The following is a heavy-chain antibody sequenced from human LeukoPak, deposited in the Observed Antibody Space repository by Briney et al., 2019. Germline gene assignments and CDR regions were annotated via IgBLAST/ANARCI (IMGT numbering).Heavy chain of an antibody. Sequence: ASVKVSCKASGYTFTNYAINRVRQAPGQGLEWMGWDSTDTGNPAYAQGFTGRFVFSLDTSVSTAYLQINSLKAEDTAVYYCTRTSRDYGSSGQHFDYWGQGPLVTVSS. CDR1: GYTFTNYA. CDR2: DSTDTGNP. CDR3: TRTSRDYGSSGQHFDY. D-gene: IGHD3-22*01. J-gene: IGHJ4*02. V-gene: IGHV7-4-1*02.